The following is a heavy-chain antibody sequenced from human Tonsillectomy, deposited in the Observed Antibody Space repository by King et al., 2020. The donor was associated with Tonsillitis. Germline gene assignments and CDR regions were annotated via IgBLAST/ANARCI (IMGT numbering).Heavy chain of an antibody. CDR3: ARDPWRFDP. J-gene: IGHJ5*02. Sequence: VQLVESGAEVKKPGASVTVSCKASGYTFTSFGITWVRQAPGQGLEWMGWISAYNGITYYAQKLQGRVTMTTDTSTSTAYMELRSLISDDTAVYYWARDPWRFDPWGQGSLVTVSS. CDR1: GYTFTSFG. D-gene: IGHD1-1*01. CDR2: ISAYNGIT. V-gene: IGHV1-18*01.